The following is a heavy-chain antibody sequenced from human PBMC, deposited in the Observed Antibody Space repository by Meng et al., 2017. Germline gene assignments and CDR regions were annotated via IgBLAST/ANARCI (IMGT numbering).Heavy chain of an antibody. CDR3: ARGSTWDGSGSYYPVYFDY. CDR2: INHSGST. J-gene: IGHJ4*02. Sequence: QVQLQQWGAGLLKPSETLSLTSAVYGGSFSGYYCSWIRQPPGKGLEWIGEINHSGSTNYNPSLKSRVTISVDTSKNQFSLKLSSVTAADTAVYYCARGSTWDGSGSYYPVYFDYWGQGTLVTVSS. CDR1: GGSFSGYY. V-gene: IGHV4-34*01. D-gene: IGHD3-10*01.